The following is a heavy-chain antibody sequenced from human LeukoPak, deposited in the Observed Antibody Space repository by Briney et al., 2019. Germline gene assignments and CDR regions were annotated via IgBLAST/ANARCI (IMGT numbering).Heavy chain of an antibody. CDR1: GFTFSSYS. Sequence: GGSLRLSCAASGFTFSSYSMNWVRQAPGKGLEWVSSISSSSSYIYYADSVKGRFTISRYNAKNSLYLQMNSLRAEDTAVYYCARDLGSGWYGGDFDYWGQGTLVTVSS. D-gene: IGHD6-19*01. CDR3: ARDLGSGWYGGDFDY. V-gene: IGHV3-21*01. J-gene: IGHJ4*02. CDR2: ISSSSSYI.